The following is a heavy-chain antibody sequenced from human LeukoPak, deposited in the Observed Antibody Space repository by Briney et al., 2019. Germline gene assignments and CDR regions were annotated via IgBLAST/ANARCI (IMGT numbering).Heavy chain of an antibody. CDR2: ISSSSSYI. J-gene: IGHJ4*02. CDR3: ASSLSGWYRSDY. Sequence: GGSLRLSCAASGFTFSSYSMNWVRQAPGKGLEWVSSISSSSSYIYYADSVKGRFTISRDNAKNSLYLQMNSLRAEDTAVYYCASSLSGWYRSDYWGQGTLVTVSS. CDR1: GFTFSSYS. V-gene: IGHV3-21*01. D-gene: IGHD6-19*01.